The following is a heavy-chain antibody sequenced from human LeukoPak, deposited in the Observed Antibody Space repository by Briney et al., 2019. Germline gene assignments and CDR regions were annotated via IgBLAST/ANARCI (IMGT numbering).Heavy chain of an antibody. V-gene: IGHV3-23*01. J-gene: IGHJ4*02. CDR2: ISGSGGST. CDR1: GFTFSSYA. Sequence: PGGSLRLSCAASGFTFSSYAMSWVRQAPGKGLEWVSAISGSGGSTYYADSVKGRFTISKDNSKNTLYLQMNSLRAEDTAVYYCARRRGYSGYDLDYWGQGTLVTVSS. CDR3: ARRRGYSGYDLDY. D-gene: IGHD5-12*01.